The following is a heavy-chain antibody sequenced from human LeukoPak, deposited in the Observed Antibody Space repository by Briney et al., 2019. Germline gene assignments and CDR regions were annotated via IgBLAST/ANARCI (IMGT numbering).Heavy chain of an antibody. CDR1: GYTFTGYY. J-gene: IGHJ4*02. CDR2: INPNSGGT. Sequence: ASVKVSCKASGYTFTGYYMHWVRQAPGQGLEWMGWINPNSGGTNYAQKFQGRVTMTRDTSISTAYMELSRLRSDDTVVYYCARTPTVLRFLEWAFDYWGQGTLVTVSS. V-gene: IGHV1-2*02. CDR3: ARTPTVLRFLEWAFDY. D-gene: IGHD3-3*01.